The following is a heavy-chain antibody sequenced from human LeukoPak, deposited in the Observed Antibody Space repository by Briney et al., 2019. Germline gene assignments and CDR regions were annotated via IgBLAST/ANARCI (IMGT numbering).Heavy chain of an antibody. D-gene: IGHD1-26*01. CDR2: IYYSGST. CDR1: GGSISSYY. J-gene: IGHJ4*02. CDR3: ARQSPWELLLDDY. Sequence: SETLSLTCTVSGGSISSYYWSWIRQPPGKGLEWIGYIYYSGSTNYNPSLKSRVTISVDTSKNQFSLKLSSVTAADTAVYYCARQSPWELLLDDYWGQGTLVTVSS. V-gene: IGHV4-59*08.